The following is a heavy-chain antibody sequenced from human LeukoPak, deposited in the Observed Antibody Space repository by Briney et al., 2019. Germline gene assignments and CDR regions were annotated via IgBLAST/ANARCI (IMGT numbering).Heavy chain of an antibody. V-gene: IGHV1-18*01. CDR3: ARVYYDILTGYHLFDY. Sequence: ASVKVSCKASGYTFTSYGISWVRQAPGQGLEWMGWISAYNGNTNYAQKFQGRVTMTTDTSTNTVYMELRSLRSVDTAVYYCARVYYDILTGYHLFDYWGQGTLVTVSS. D-gene: IGHD3-9*01. J-gene: IGHJ4*02. CDR2: ISAYNGNT. CDR1: GYTFTSYG.